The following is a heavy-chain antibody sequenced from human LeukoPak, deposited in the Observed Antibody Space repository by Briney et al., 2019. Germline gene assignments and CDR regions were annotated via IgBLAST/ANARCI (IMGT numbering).Heavy chain of an antibody. J-gene: IGHJ4*02. CDR3: TRNHNGLAY. Sequence: GRSLRLSCTASGFTFSTYEMYWVRQPPGKGLEWVAAISNDGNNKYYADSVRGRFPVTRDNSKNTLYLQMDSLRAEDTAVYYCTRNHNGLAYWGQGTLVTVSS. CDR2: ISNDGNNK. D-gene: IGHD3-3*02. V-gene: IGHV3-30*04. CDR1: GFTFSTYE.